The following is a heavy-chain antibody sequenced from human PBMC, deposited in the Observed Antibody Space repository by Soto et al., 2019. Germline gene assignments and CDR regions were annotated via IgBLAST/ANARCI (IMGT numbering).Heavy chain of an antibody. V-gene: IGHV3-21*01. Sequence: EVQLVESGGGLVKPGASLRLSCAASGFTFSSYTMNWVRQAPGKGLEWVSSISSSSTYIYYADSVKGRITLSRDNAKNSLYLQLNSRRAEDTAVYYCARAQRFLEWLVDYWGQGTLVTVSS. D-gene: IGHD3-3*01. J-gene: IGHJ4*02. CDR1: GFTFSSYT. CDR2: ISSSSTYI. CDR3: ARAQRFLEWLVDY.